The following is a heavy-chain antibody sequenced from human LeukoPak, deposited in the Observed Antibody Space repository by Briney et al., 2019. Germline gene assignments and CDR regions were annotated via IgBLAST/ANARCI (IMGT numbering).Heavy chain of an antibody. J-gene: IGHJ4*02. Sequence: SESLSLTCAVYGGSFSGYFWSWIRQPPGKGLEWIGEINHSGRTYEQQSLKSRATISVHTSKNQFSLKLSSVTAADTAVYYCARSRITGTAPSRYWGQGTLVTVSS. CDR1: GGSFSGYF. CDR2: INHSGRT. V-gene: IGHV4-34*04. CDR3: ARSRITGTAPSRY. D-gene: IGHD1-7*01.